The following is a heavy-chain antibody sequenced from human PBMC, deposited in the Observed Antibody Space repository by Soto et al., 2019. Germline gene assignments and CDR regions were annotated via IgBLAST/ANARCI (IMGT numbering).Heavy chain of an antibody. CDR3: TTDPLTTGTDGFDP. CDR2: IKSKTDGGTT. Sequence: VGSLRLSCAASGVTFSNAWISWVRQAPGKGLEWVGRIKSKTDGGTTDYAAPVKGRFTISRDDSKNTLYLQTNSLKTEDTAVYYCTTDPLTTGTDGFDPWGQGTLVTVSS. V-gene: IGHV3-15*01. CDR1: GVTFSNAW. D-gene: IGHD1-1*01. J-gene: IGHJ5*02.